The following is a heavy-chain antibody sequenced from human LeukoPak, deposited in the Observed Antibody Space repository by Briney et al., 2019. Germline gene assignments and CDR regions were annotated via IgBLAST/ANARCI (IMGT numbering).Heavy chain of an antibody. J-gene: IGHJ5*02. CDR1: GFTFSSYS. V-gene: IGHV3-48*01. CDR3: ARGLNNWFDP. Sequence: GGSLRLSCAASGFTFSSYSMNWVRQAPGKGLEWVSYISSSSSTIYYADSVKGRFTISRENAKNSLYLQMNSLRAEDTAVYYCARGLNNWFDPWGQGTLVTVSS. CDR2: ISSSSSTI.